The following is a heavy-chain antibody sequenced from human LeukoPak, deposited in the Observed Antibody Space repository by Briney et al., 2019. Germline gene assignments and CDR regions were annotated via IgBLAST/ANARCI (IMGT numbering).Heavy chain of an antibody. CDR3: ARVNGGCRSPDH. V-gene: IGHV3-21*01. CDR1: GFTFSSYS. CDR2: ISSSSSYI. D-gene: IGHD2-15*01. Sequence: GGSLRLSCAASGFTFSSYSMNWVRQAPGKGLEWVSSISSSSSYIYYADSVKGRFTISRDNAKNSLYLQMNSLRAEDTAVYYCARVNGGCRSPDHWGQGTLVTVSS. J-gene: IGHJ4*02.